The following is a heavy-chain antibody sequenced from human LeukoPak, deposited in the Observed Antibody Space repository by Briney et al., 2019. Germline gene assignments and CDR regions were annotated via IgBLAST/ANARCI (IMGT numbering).Heavy chain of an antibody. D-gene: IGHD4-23*01. CDR1: GGSFSDYY. CDR3: ARFGHGGNSGDY. Sequence: SETLSLTCGVYGGSFSDYYWSWIRQPPGKGLEWIGEINHSGSTNYSPSLKGRVTISVDTSKNQFSLKLSSVTAADTAVYYCARFGHGGNSGDYWGQGTLVTVSS. J-gene: IGHJ4*02. V-gene: IGHV4-34*01. CDR2: INHSGST.